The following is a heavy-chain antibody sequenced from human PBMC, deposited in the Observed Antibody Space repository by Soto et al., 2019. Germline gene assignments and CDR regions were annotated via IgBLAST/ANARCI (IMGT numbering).Heavy chain of an antibody. CDR3: ARASGSGSYYNGNWFDP. D-gene: IGHD3-10*01. J-gene: IGHJ5*02. CDR1: GGTFSSYA. CDR2: IIPIFGTA. V-gene: IGHV1-69*13. Sequence: ASVKVSCKASGGTFSSYAISWVRQAPGQGLEWMGGIIPIFGTANYAQKFQGRVTVTADESTSTAYMELSSLRSEDTAVYYCARASGSGSYYNGNWFDPWGQGTLVTAPQ.